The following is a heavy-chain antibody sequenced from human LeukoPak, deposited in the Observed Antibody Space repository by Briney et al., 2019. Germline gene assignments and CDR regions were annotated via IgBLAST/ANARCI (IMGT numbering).Heavy chain of an antibody. V-gene: IGHV3-21*01. CDR3: ARFGDYRPFDY. J-gene: IGHJ4*02. CDR2: ISSSSSYI. D-gene: IGHD4-17*01. Sequence: GGSLRLSCAASGFTFSSYSMNWVRQAPGKGLEWVSSISSSSSYIYYADSVKGRSTISRDNAKNSLYLQMNSLRAEDTAVYYCARFGDYRPFDYWGQGTLVTVSS. CDR1: GFTFSSYS.